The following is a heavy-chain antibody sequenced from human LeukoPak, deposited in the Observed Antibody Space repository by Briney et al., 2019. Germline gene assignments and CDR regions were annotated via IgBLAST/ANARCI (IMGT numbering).Heavy chain of an antibody. V-gene: IGHV3-73*01. CDR3: TRQFIAARPVYYYYYMDV. CDR1: GFTFSGSA. J-gene: IGHJ6*03. D-gene: IGHD6-6*01. CDR2: IRSKANSYAT. Sequence: GGSLRLSCPASGFTFSGSAMHWVRQASGKGLEWVGRIRSKANSYATAYAASVKGRFTISRDDSKNTAYLQMNSLKTEDTAVYYCTRQFIAARPVYYYYYMDVWGKGTTVTVSS.